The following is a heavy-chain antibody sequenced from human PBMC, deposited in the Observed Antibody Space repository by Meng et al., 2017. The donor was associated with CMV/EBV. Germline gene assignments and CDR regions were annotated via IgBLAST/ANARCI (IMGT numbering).Heavy chain of an antibody. Sequence: GESLKISCAASGFTFSSYSMNWVRQAPGKGLEWVSYISSSSSTIYYADSVKGRFTISRDNAKNSLYLQMNSLRAEDTAVYYCARDPRYDDFWSCYYISQKYGMDVWGQGTTVTVSS. CDR1: GFTFSSYS. D-gene: IGHD3-3*01. J-gene: IGHJ6*02. V-gene: IGHV3-48*04. CDR3: ARDPRYDDFWSCYYISQKYGMDV. CDR2: ISSSSSTI.